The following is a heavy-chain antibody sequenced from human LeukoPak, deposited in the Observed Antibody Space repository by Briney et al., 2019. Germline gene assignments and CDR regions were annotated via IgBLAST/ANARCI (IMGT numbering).Heavy chain of an antibody. V-gene: IGHV3-7*03. CDR1: GFTFNTYW. Sequence: GGSLRLSCAASGFTFNTYWMIWVRQAPGKGLDWVANINQDGSVRYYVASVKGRFTISRDNAKNSLYLQMNSLRAEDMALYYCAKVSDYYDSSGPLDYWGQGTLVTVSS. CDR3: AKVSDYYDSSGPLDY. D-gene: IGHD3-22*01. CDR2: INQDGSVR. J-gene: IGHJ4*02.